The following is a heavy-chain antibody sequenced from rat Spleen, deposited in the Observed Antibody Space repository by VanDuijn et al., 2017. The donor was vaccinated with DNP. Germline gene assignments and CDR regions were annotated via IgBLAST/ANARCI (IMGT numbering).Heavy chain of an antibody. CDR1: GFTFSNYY. D-gene: IGHD3-8*01. CDR2: ISYEGSST. Sequence: EVYLVETGGDLVQPGRSLKLSCVASGFTFSNYYMAWVRQAPKKGLEWVASISYEGSSTYYGDSVKGRFTISRDNAKSTLYLQMDSLRSEDTATYYCARVGDLQYGGDGVVLDAWGQGTSVTVSS. J-gene: IGHJ4*01. CDR3: ARVGDLQYGGDGVVLDA. V-gene: IGHV5-22*01.